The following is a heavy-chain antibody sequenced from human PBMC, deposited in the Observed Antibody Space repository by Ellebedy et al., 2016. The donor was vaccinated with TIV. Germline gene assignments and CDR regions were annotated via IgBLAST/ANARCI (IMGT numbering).Heavy chain of an antibody. J-gene: IGHJ4*02. Sequence: GESLKISCAASGFTFSSYAMSWVRQAPGKGLEWVSAISGSGGSTYYADSVKGRFTISRDNSKNTLYLQMNSLRAEDTAVYYCASTSGYDDYWGQGTLVTVSS. CDR1: GFTFSSYA. D-gene: IGHD5-12*01. V-gene: IGHV3-23*01. CDR3: ASTSGYDDY. CDR2: ISGSGGST.